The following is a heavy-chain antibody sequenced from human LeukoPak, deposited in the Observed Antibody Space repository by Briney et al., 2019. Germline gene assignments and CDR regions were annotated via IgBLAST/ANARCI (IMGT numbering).Heavy chain of an antibody. D-gene: IGHD1-26*01. J-gene: IGHJ4*02. V-gene: IGHV1-69*04. CDR2: IIPIFGIA. Sequence: SVKVSCKASGGTFSSYAISWVRQAPGQGLEWMGRIIPIFGIANYAQKFQGRVTITADKSTSTAYMELSSLRSEDTAVYYCARGLVGALYYFDYWGQGTLVTVSS. CDR1: GGTFSSYA. CDR3: ARGLVGALYYFDY.